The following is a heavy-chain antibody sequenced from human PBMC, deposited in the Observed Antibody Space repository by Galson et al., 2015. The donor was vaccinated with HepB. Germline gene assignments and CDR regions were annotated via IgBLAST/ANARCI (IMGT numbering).Heavy chain of an antibody. D-gene: IGHD3-10*01. CDR3: ARETPGGWFGELSALDY. CDR1: GYTFTGYY. CDR2: INPNSGGT. J-gene: IGHJ4*02. V-gene: IGHV1-2*06. Sequence: SVKVSCKASGYTFTGYYMHWVRQAPGQGLEWMGRINPNSGGTNYAQKFQGRVTMTRDTSISTAYMELSRLRSDDTAVYYCARETPGGWFGELSALDYWGQGTLVTVSS.